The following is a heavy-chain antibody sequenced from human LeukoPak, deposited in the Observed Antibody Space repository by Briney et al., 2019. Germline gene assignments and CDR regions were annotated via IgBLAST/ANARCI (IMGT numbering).Heavy chain of an antibody. J-gene: IGHJ6*03. CDR3: ARLARLYSSSRFPTFTGKYYYYYYMDA. D-gene: IGHD6-13*01. CDR2: INHSGST. CDR1: GGSFSGYY. V-gene: IGHV4-34*01. Sequence: SETLSLTCAVYGGSFSGYYWSWIRQPPGKGLEWIGEINHSGSTNYNPSLKSRVTISVDTSKNQFSLKLSSVTAADTAVYYCARLARLYSSSRFPTFTGKYYYYYYMDAWGKGTTVTVSS.